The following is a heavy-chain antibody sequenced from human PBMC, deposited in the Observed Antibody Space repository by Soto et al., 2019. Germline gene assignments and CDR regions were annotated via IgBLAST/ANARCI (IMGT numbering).Heavy chain of an antibody. CDR1: GGSISPYY. V-gene: IGHV4-59*01. Sequence: QVMLQESGPGLVKPSETLSLTCTVSGGSISPYYWSWIRQSPGKGLECIGYVYYAGNTNYNPSLESRVTISVDASRNQFSLKLTSLPAADTAVYDCARKGAAASYAHYYMDVWGSGTTVTVSS. CDR3: ARKGAAASYAHYYMDV. J-gene: IGHJ6*03. D-gene: IGHD6-13*01. CDR2: VYYAGNT.